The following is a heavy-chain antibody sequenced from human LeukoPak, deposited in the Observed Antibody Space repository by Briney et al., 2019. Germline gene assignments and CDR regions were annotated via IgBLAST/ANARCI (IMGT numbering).Heavy chain of an antibody. CDR1: GYSFTSYW. Sequence: GESLQISCKGSGYSFTSYWIGWVRQMPGKGLEWMGIIYPGDSDTRYSPSFQGQVTISADKSISTAYLQWSSLKASDTAMYYCARHLFVDTAMVDAFDIWGQGTMVTVSS. V-gene: IGHV5-51*01. CDR3: ARHLFVDTAMVDAFDI. D-gene: IGHD5-18*01. CDR2: IYPGDSDT. J-gene: IGHJ3*02.